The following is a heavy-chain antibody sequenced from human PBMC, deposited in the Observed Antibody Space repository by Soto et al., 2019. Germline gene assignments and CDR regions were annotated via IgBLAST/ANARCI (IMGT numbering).Heavy chain of an antibody. CDR1: GGTFSSYA. D-gene: IGHD5-12*01. CDR2: IIPIFGTA. CDR3: ARERGYSGYGPFAVMDV. Sequence: SVKVSCKASGGTFSSYAISWVRQAPGQGLEWMGGIIPIFGTANYAQKFQGRVTITADKSTSTAYMELSSLRSEDTAVYYCARERGYSGYGPFAVMDVCVQGTTVTVSS. V-gene: IGHV1-69*06. J-gene: IGHJ6*02.